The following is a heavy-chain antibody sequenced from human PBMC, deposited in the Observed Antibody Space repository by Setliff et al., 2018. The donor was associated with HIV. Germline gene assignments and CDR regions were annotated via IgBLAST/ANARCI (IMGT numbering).Heavy chain of an antibody. V-gene: IGHV3-23*03. D-gene: IGHD2-15*01. CDR1: GFTFSNFA. Sequence: HPGGSLRLSCAASGFTFSNFAMGWVRQAPGKGLEWVSNIYSDGSRTHYADSVKGRFTISRDNSKNTLNLQMNSLSADDTAVYYCAKKGFCSGGHCHTDWYFYMDVWGKGTTVTV. CDR3: AKKGFCSGGHCHTDWYFYMDV. J-gene: IGHJ6*03. CDR2: IYSDGSRT.